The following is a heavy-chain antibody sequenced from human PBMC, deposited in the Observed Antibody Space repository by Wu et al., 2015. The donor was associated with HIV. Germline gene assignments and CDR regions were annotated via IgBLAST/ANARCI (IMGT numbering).Heavy chain of an antibody. D-gene: IGHD3-10*01. Sequence: QVQLVQSGAEVKKPGASVKISCQTSGYTSTGHYTHWVRQAPGQGLEWMGGINPLFGTTKHVQRFQDRVTFSTDESKRTVYMELSSLRNEDTAIYYCATVIRMIRGVIGSHAFDIWGRGTMVTVSS. CDR2: INPLFGTT. CDR3: ATVIRMIRGVIGSHAFDI. CDR1: GYTSTGHY. J-gene: IGHJ3*02. V-gene: IGHV1-46*01.